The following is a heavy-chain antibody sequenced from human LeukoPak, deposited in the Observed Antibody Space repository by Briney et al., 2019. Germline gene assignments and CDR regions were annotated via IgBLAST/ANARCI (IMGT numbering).Heavy chain of an antibody. D-gene: IGHD4-17*01. CDR3: AKESGLRYPTSLDY. CDR1: GFTFSSYG. V-gene: IGHV3-33*06. CDR2: IWYDGSNK. J-gene: IGHJ4*02. Sequence: GGSLRLSCAASGFTFSSYGMHWVRQAPGKGLESVAVIWYDGSNKYYADSVKGRFTISRDNSKNTLYLQMNSLRAEDTAVYYCAKESGLRYPTSLDYWGQGTLVTVSS.